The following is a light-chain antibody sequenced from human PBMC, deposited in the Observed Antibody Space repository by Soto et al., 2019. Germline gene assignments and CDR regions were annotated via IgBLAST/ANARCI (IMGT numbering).Light chain of an antibody. Sequence: DIQLAQSPSSLSASVGDRVTIPCRASQDISEYLNWYQQKPGKAPKLLIYDASSLQGGVPSRFSGSRSGTDFTLTIGSLQPEDFATYYCQQLNSYPLTFGGGTKVDIK. J-gene: IGKJ4*01. CDR1: QDISEY. V-gene: IGKV1-9*01. CDR2: DAS. CDR3: QQLNSYPLT.